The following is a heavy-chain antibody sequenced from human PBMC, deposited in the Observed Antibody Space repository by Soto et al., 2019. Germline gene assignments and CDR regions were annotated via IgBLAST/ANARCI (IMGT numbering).Heavy chain of an antibody. V-gene: IGHV2-5*02. CDR1: GFSLTTSGVG. Sequence: QITLNESGPTQVKPRQTLTLTCTFSGFSLTTSGVGVGWIRQSPGKAPEWLALIYWDDDKRYSPSFKGRLTITKDTSKNQLVLTMADLDPADTATYYCAHRVLRTVFGLVTTTAIYFDFWGQGTPVAVSS. CDR3: AHRVLRTVFGLVTTTAIYFDF. J-gene: IGHJ4*02. D-gene: IGHD3-3*01. CDR2: IYWDDDK.